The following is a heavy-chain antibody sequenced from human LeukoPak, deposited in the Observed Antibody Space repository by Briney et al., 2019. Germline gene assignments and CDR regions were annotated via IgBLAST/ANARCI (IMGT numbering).Heavy chain of an antibody. Sequence: GASVKVSCKASAGTFSSYAISWVRQAPGQGLEWMGRIIPIFGTANYAQKFQGRVTITADKSTSTAYMELSSLRSEDTAVYYCARAAVEMATIHFDYWGQGTLVTVSS. CDR2: IIPIFGTA. V-gene: IGHV1-69*06. CDR3: ARAAVEMATIHFDY. J-gene: IGHJ4*02. D-gene: IGHD5-24*01. CDR1: AGTFSSYA.